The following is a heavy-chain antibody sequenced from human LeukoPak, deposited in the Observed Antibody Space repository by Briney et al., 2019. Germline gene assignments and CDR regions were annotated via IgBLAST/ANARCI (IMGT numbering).Heavy chain of an antibody. Sequence: GASVKVSCKASGYTFTSFYMHWVRQAPGQGLEWMGIINPSGGSTSYAQKFQGRVTMTRDMSTSTVYMELSSLRSEDTAVYYCARANRYDLYFDYWGQGTLVTVSS. V-gene: IGHV1-46*01. J-gene: IGHJ4*02. D-gene: IGHD5-12*01. CDR2: INPSGGST. CDR1: GYTFTSFY. CDR3: ARANRYDLYFDY.